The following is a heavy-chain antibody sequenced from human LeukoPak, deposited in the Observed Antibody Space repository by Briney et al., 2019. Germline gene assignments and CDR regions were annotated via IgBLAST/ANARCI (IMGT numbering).Heavy chain of an antibody. CDR2: TRNKANSYTT. D-gene: IGHD3-16*01. CDR1: GFTFSDHY. Sequence: GGPLRLSCAASGFTFSDHYMDWVRQAPGKGLEWVGRTRNKANSYTTEYAASVKGRFTISRDDSKNSLYLQMNSLKTEDTAVYYCARALGGAFDIWGQGTMVTVSP. CDR3: ARALGGAFDI. V-gene: IGHV3-72*01. J-gene: IGHJ3*02.